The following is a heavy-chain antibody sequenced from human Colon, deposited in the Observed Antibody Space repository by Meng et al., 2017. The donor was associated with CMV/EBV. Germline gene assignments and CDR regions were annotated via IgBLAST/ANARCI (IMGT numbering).Heavy chain of an antibody. CDR3: ARHRRLAIFGVVIIPGDAFDI. D-gene: IGHD3-3*01. CDR2: ISAYNGNT. J-gene: IGHJ3*02. Sequence: ASVKVSCKASGGTLSSYTINWVRQAPGQGLEWMGWISAYNGNTNYAQKLKGRVTMTTDTSTSTAHMELRSLRSDDTAVYYCARHRRLAIFGVVIIPGDAFDIWGQGTVVTVSS. CDR1: GGTLSSYT. V-gene: IGHV1-18*01.